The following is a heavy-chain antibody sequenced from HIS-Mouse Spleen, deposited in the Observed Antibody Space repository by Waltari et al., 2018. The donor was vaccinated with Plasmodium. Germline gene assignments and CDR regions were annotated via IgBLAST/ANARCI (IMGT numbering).Heavy chain of an antibody. CDR2: INHSGST. J-gene: IGHJ2*01. Sequence: QVQLQQWGAGLLKPSETLSLTCAVYGGSFSGYYWSWIRQPPGKGLEWIGEINHSGSTNDNPSLKSRVTISVDTSKNQFSLKLSSVTAADTAVYYCARVTSSGVYWYCDLWGRGTLVTVAS. CDR1: GGSFSGYY. V-gene: IGHV4-34*01. CDR3: ARVTSSGVYWYCDL. D-gene: IGHD3-3*01.